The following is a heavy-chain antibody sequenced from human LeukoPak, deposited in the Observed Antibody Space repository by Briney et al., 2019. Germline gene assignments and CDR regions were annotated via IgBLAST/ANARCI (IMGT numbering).Heavy chain of an antibody. D-gene: IGHD3-22*01. CDR3: ARDDSSGYYYYGY. CDR2: INPNSGGT. Sequence: GSVKVSCTASGYTFTGYYMHGVRQAPGQGLEWMGWINPNSGGTNYAQKFKGRVTMTRDTSTSTLYMELSSLRSEDTAVYYCARDDSSGYYYYGYWGQGTLVTVSS. V-gene: IGHV1-2*02. CDR1: GYTFTGYY. J-gene: IGHJ4*02.